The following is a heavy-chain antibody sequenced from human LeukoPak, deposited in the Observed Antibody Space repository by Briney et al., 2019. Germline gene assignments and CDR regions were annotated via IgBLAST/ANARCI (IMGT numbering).Heavy chain of an antibody. Sequence: GGSLKISCKGSGYRFTSYWIGWVRQMPGKGLEWMGIIYPDDSDTRYSPSFQGQVTISADKSISTAYLQWSSLKASDTAMYYCARRYDSSAYAVDYWGQGTLVTVSS. V-gene: IGHV5-51*01. CDR3: ARRYDSSAYAVDY. CDR1: GYRFTSYW. D-gene: IGHD3-22*01. J-gene: IGHJ4*02. CDR2: IYPDDSDT.